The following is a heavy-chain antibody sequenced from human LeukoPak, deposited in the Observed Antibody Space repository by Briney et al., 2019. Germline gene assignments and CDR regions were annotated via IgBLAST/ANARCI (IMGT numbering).Heavy chain of an antibody. CDR1: GYTFTGYY. Sequence: ASVKVSCKASGYTFTGYYIHLVRQAPGQGLELMGWINPNSGGTNYAQKFQGRVTMTRDTSISTAYMELSRLRSDDTAVYYCARSRLLSLYFDYWGQGTLVTVSS. CDR3: ARSRLLSLYFDY. CDR2: INPNSGGT. V-gene: IGHV1-2*02. J-gene: IGHJ4*02. D-gene: IGHD2-21*02.